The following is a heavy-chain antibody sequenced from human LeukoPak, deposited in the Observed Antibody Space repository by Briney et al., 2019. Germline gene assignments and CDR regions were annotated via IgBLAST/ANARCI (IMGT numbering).Heavy chain of an antibody. V-gene: IGHV3-30*02. J-gene: IGHJ4*02. CDR3: AKDIVGLYCGGDCYPGY. Sequence: GGSLRLSCAASGFTFSSYGMHWVRQAPGKGLEWVAFIRYDGSNKHYADSVKGRFTISRDNSKNTLYLQMNSLRAEDTAVYYCAKDIVGLYCGGDCYPGYWGQGTLVTVSS. CDR1: GFTFSSYG. CDR2: IRYDGSNK. D-gene: IGHD2-21*01.